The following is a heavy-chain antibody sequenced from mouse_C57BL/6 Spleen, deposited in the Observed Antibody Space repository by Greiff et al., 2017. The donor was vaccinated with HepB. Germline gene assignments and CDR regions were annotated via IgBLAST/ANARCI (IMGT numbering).Heavy chain of an antibody. V-gene: IGHV8-12*01. J-gene: IGHJ2*01. Sequence: QVTLKECGPGILQSSQTLSLTCSFSGFSLSTSGMGVSWIRQPSGKGLEWLAHIYWDDDKRYNPSLKSRLTISKDTSRNQVFLKITSVDTADTATYYCARVDSSGPFDYWGQGTTLTVSS. CDR2: IYWDDDK. CDR3: ARVDSSGPFDY. CDR1: GFSLSTSGMG. D-gene: IGHD3-2*02.